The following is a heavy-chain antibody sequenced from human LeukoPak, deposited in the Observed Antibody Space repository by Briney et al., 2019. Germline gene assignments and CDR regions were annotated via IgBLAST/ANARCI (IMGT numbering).Heavy chain of an antibody. J-gene: IGHJ3*01. CDR1: GFTFSSYW. CDR2: IKLDGSQK. CDR3: ARERVATASAFDV. D-gene: IGHD4-23*01. V-gene: IGHV3-7*01. Sequence: GGSLRLSCEASGFTFSSYWMSWVRQAPGKGLEWVANIKLDGSQKFYVDSVKGRFTISRDNAKKSLYLQMNSLRVEDTAVYYCARERVATASAFDVWGQGIMVTVSS.